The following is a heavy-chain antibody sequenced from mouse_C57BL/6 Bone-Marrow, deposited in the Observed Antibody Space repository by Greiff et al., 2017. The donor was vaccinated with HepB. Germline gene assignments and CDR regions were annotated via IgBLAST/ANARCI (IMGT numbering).Heavy chain of an antibody. CDR3: ARRLTGTSWFAY. Sequence: QVQLQQPGAELVMPGASVKLSCKASGYTFTSYWMHWVKQRPGQGLEWIGEIDPSDSYTNYNQKFKGKSTLPVDKSSSTAYMQLSSLTSEDSAVYYCARRLTGTSWFAYWGQGTLVTVSA. V-gene: IGHV1-69*01. CDR2: IDPSDSYT. CDR1: GYTFTSYW. J-gene: IGHJ3*01. D-gene: IGHD4-1*01.